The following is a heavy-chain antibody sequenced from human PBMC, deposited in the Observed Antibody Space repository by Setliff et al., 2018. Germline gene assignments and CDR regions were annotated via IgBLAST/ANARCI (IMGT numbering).Heavy chain of an antibody. CDR2: IKGDESEK. Sequence: ETLSLSCAASGFTSNMYGVHWVRQAPGKGLEWVANIKGDESEKYYVDSVKGRFTISRDNAKNSLYLQMNSLRTEDTAIYYCAKDYQSDSGWDIDYWGQGTLVTVSS. D-gene: IGHD6-19*01. CDR3: AKDYQSDSGWDIDY. CDR1: GFTSNMYG. J-gene: IGHJ4*02. V-gene: IGHV3-7*03.